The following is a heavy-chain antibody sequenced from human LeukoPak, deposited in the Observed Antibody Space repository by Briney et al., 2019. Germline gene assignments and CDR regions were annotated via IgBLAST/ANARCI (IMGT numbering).Heavy chain of an antibody. D-gene: IGHD3-22*01. V-gene: IGHV4-59*01. CDR1: GGSISSYY. CDR2: IYYSGST. J-gene: IGHJ4*02. CDR3: AREAMNYYDSSGHYFDY. Sequence: SETLSLTCTVSGGSISSYYWSWIRQPPGKGPEWIGYIYYSGSTNYNPSLKSRVTISVDTSKNQFSLKLSSVTAADTAVYYCAREAMNYYDSSGHYFDYWGQGTLVTVSS.